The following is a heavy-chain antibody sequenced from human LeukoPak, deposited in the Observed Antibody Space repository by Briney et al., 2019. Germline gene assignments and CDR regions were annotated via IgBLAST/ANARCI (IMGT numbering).Heavy chain of an antibody. J-gene: IGHJ4*02. CDR2: IKSKTAGGTT. CDR3: TTVWRY. D-gene: IGHD3-16*01. V-gene: IGHV3-15*01. Sequence: GGSLRLSCAASGFTFSNAWMSWVRQGPGKGLEWVGHIKSKTAGGTTDYAAPVKGRFTISRDDSKNTLYLQMNSLKTEDTAVYYCTTVWRYWGQGTLVTVSS. CDR1: GFTFSNAW.